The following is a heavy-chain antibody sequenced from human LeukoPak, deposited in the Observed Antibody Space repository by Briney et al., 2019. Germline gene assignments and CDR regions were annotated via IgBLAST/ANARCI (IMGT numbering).Heavy chain of an antibody. J-gene: IGHJ4*02. Sequence: GGSLRLSCAASGFTFSSYAMSWVRQAPGKGLEGVSGISANGDTTKYADSVKGRFAISRDNAKNTVLLQMNSLRAEDTAVYYCAKGRGYGDYVPFEYWGQGSLVTVSS. CDR2: ISANGDTT. CDR3: AKGRGYGDYVPFEY. D-gene: IGHD4-17*01. V-gene: IGHV3-23*01. CDR1: GFTFSSYA.